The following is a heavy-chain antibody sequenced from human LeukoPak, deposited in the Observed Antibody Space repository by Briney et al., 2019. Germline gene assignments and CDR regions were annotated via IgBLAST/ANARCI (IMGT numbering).Heavy chain of an antibody. J-gene: IGHJ3*02. CDR2: IYYTGST. V-gene: IGHV4-59*01. CDR3: ARARRYYDSSSYRLGAFDI. Sequence: SETLSLACTVSGASISGYYWSWIRQPPGKGLEWIGYIYYTGSTNYNPSLKSRVTMSVDTSKNQFSLKLSSVTAADTAVYYCARARRYYDSSSYRLGAFDIWGQGTMVTVSS. CDR1: GASISGYY. D-gene: IGHD3-22*01.